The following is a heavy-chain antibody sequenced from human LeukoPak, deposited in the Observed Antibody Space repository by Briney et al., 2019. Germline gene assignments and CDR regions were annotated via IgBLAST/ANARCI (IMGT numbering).Heavy chain of an antibody. Sequence: ASVKVSCKASGYTFTSYGISWVRQAPGQGLEWMGWISAYNGNTNYAQKLQGRVTMTTDTSTSTAYMELRSLRSDDTAVYYCARYYYDRSGYFPFDIWGQGTMVTVSS. V-gene: IGHV1-18*01. D-gene: IGHD3-22*01. J-gene: IGHJ3*02. CDR3: ARYYYDRSGYFPFDI. CDR2: ISAYNGNT. CDR1: GYTFTSYG.